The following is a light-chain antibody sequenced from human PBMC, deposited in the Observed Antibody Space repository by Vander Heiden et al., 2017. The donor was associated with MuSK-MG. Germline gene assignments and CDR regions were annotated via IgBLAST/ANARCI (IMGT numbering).Light chain of an antibody. V-gene: IGKV1-39*01. CDR3: QQSYSFPWT. CDR2: RSS. J-gene: IGKJ1*01. Sequence: DIQMTQSPSSLYASLGARVTITCRASQSSTDAVNWYQQKPGTATLVLLSRSSTLENGVPSRFSGSGSGTTFTLTVSGLQHEDFATYYCQQSYSFPWTFGQGTKVEI. CDR1: QSSTDA.